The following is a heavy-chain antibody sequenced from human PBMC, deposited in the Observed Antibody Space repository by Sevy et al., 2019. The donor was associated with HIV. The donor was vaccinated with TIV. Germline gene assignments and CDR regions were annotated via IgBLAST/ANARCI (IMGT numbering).Heavy chain of an antibody. CDR1: GFTFSSYS. V-gene: IGHV3-21*01. J-gene: IGHJ4*02. CDR3: ASETTQYSSSYFDY. Sequence: GGSLRLSCAASGFTFSSYSMNWVRQAPGKGLEWVSSISSSSSYIYYADSVKGRFTISRDNAKNSLYLQMNSLRAEDTAVYYCASETTQYSSSYFDYWGQGTLVTVSS. D-gene: IGHD6-6*01. CDR2: ISSSSSYI.